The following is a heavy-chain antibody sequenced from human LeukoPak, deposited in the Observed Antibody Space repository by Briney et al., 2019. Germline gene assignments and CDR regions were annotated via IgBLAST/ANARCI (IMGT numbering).Heavy chain of an antibody. V-gene: IGHV1-69*13. Sequence: ASVKVSCKASGGTFSSYAISWVRQAPGQGLEWMGGIIPIFGTANYAQKFQGRVTITADESTSTAYMELSSLRSEDTAVYYCARPYYYYYYGMDVWGQGTLVTASS. CDR2: IIPIFGTA. CDR3: ARPYYYYYYGMDV. J-gene: IGHJ6*02. CDR1: GGTFSSYA.